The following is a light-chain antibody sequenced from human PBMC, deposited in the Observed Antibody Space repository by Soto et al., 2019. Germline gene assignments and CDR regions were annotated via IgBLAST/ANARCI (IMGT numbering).Light chain of an antibody. CDR3: QQYKTWPPVT. CDR2: AAS. J-gene: IGKJ4*01. Sequence: ETVMTQSPATLSVSPGESATLSCRASQSVGSNLAWYQQKPGQAPRLLIYAASTRATGIPARFSGSGSGTEFTLTISSPQPEDFALYYCQQYKTWPPVTFGGGTKVEIK. V-gene: IGKV3-15*01. CDR1: QSVGSN.